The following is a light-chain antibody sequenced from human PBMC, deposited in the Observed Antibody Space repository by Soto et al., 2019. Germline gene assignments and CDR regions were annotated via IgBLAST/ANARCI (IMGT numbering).Light chain of an antibody. J-gene: IGKJ1*01. Sequence: EIVMTQSPAILSVSPGGGATLTCRASQSVNTRLAWYQQRRGQPPRLLINEASTRATGIPGRFSGSGSGTEFTLTISSLQSEDFAIYFRHQYFDWPWTFGQGTKVEI. V-gene: IGKV3D-15*01. CDR2: EAS. CDR1: QSVNTR. CDR3: HQYFDWPWT.